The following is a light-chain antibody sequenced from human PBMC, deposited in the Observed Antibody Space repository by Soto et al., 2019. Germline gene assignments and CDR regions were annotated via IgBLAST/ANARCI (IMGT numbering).Light chain of an antibody. V-gene: IGKV4-1*01. CDR3: QQHYSTPYT. Sequence: DIVMTQSPDSLAVSLGERATINCKSSQSVLYSSNNKNYLAWYQQKPGQPPKLLIYWASTRESGVPDRFSGSGSGTDSTLTISSLQAEDVAVYYCQQHYSTPYTFGQGTKLEIK. J-gene: IGKJ2*01. CDR2: WAS. CDR1: QSVLYSSNNKNY.